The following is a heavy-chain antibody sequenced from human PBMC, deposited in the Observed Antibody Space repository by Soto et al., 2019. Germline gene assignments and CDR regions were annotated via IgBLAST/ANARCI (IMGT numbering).Heavy chain of an antibody. Sequence: QVQLQESGPGLVKPSQTLSLTCTVSGGSISSGGYYWSWIRQHPGKGLEWIGYIYYRGSPYYNPSLKSRVTISVETSKNQCSLKLSSVTAADTAVYYCARGTGTTLKPYWFDPWGPGTQVADSS. V-gene: IGHV4-31*03. CDR3: ARGTGTTLKPYWFDP. CDR2: IYYRGSP. CDR1: GGSISSGGYY. J-gene: IGHJ5*02. D-gene: IGHD1-1*01.